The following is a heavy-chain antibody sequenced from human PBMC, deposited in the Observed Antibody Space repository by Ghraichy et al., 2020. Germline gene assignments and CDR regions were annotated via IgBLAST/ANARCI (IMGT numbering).Heavy chain of an antibody. D-gene: IGHD4-17*01. CDR2: TYHDGTT. CDR1: GDVIGAGGYS. V-gene: IGHV4-30-2*06. J-gene: IGHJ4*02. Sequence: LSLTCAVSGDVIGAGGYSWSWIRQSPGKGLEWVGYTYHDGTTHLNPSLKNRVTILVDKSKNQFSLNLSSLTAADTAVYYCARGAYDYAFDFWGQGAPVTVTS. CDR3: ARGAYDYAFDF.